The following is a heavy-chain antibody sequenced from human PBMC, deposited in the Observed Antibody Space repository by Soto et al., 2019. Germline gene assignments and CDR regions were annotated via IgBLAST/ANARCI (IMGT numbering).Heavy chain of an antibody. D-gene: IGHD1-26*01. CDR2: ISYDGSNK. V-gene: IGHV3-30*18. J-gene: IGHJ6*02. CDR3: AKELGSGRCYYGMDV. Sequence: QVQLVESGGGVVQPGRSLRLSCAASGFSFSRHGMHWVRQAPGKGLEWVAVISYDGSNKYYADSVKGRFTISRDNSKNTLYLQMNSLRAEDTAVYYCAKELGSGRCYYGMDVWGQGTTVTVSS. CDR1: GFSFSRHG.